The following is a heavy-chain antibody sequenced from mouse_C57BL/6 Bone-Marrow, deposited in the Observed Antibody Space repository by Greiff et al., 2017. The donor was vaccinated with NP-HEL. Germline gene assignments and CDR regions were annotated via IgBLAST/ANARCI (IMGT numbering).Heavy chain of an antibody. V-gene: IGHV5-2*01. CDR3: ARHGCTGAMDY. Sequence: EVHLVESGGGLVQPGESLKLSCESNDYAFPSHDMSWVRKTPEKRLELVAAINSDGGSTYYPDTMERRSIISRDNTTKTMYLQLGSLRSEDTAWDYCARHGCTGAMDYWGQGTSVTVSS. CDR2: INSDGGST. CDR1: DYAFPSHD. D-gene: IGHD1-1*01. J-gene: IGHJ4*01.